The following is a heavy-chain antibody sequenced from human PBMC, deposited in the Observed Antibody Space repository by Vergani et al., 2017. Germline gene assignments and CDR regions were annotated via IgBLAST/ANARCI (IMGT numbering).Heavy chain of an antibody. CDR1: GFTFSSYA. J-gene: IGHJ4*02. V-gene: IGHV3-23*01. D-gene: IGHD3-3*01. Sequence: ELQLLESGGGLVQPGGSLRLSCAASGFTFSSYAMSWVRQAPGKGLGWVSSISGSGGRTYYADSVKGRFSISRDNSNNTLYLQMNSLRAEDTAVYYCAKGDRVLRFLAWLLNFDYWGQGTLVTVSS. CDR2: ISGSGGRT. CDR3: AKGDRVLRFLAWLLNFDY.